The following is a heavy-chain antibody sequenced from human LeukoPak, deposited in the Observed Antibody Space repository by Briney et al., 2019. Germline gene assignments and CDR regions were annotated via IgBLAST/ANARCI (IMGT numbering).Heavy chain of an antibody. CDR2: IYYSGST. Sequence: SETLSLTCAVSGGSISNYSYYWGWIRQPPGKGLEWIGSIYYSGSTYYNPSLKSRVTISVDTSKNQFSLKLNSVTAADTAVYYCARHARYSSSWYIYWGQGTLVTVSS. V-gene: IGHV4-39*01. D-gene: IGHD6-13*01. J-gene: IGHJ4*02. CDR3: ARHARYSSSWYIY. CDR1: GGSISNYSYY.